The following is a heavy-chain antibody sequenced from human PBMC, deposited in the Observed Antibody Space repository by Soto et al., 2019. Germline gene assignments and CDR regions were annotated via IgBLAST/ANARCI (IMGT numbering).Heavy chain of an antibody. V-gene: IGHV3-23*01. J-gene: IGHJ4*02. Sequence: SLRLSCAASGFSFSSYSMNWVRQAPGKGLEWVSAISGSGGSTYYADSVKGRFTISRDNSKNTLYLQMNSLRAEDTAVYYCAKDPASVLGYYFDYWGQGTLVTVSS. CDR3: AKDPASVLGYYFDY. CDR1: GFSFSSYS. CDR2: ISGSGGST. D-gene: IGHD3-16*01.